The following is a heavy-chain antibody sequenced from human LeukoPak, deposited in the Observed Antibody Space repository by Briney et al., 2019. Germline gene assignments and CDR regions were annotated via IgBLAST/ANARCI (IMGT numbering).Heavy chain of an antibody. CDR1: GFIFSNAW. CDR3: AKAGSIRFDY. Sequence: GGSLRLSCAASGFIFSNAWMSWVRQAPGKGLEWVSGISGRDGSTYYADSVKGRFTISRDNSKNTLYLQMNSLRAEDTAVYYCAKAGSIRFDYWGQGTLVTVSS. V-gene: IGHV3-23*01. J-gene: IGHJ4*02. D-gene: IGHD1-26*01. CDR2: ISGRDGST.